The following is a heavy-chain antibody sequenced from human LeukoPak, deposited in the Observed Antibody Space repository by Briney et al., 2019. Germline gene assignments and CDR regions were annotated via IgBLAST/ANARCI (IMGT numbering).Heavy chain of an antibody. CDR2: INHSGST. CDR3: AREVEEAGRGSDY. CDR1: GGSFSGYY. V-gene: IGHV4-34*01. Sequence: PSETLSLTCAVYGGSFSGYYWSWIRQPPGKGLEWIGEINHSGSTNYNPSLKSRVTISVDTSKNQFSLKLNSVTAADTAVYYCAREVEEAGRGSDYWGQGTLVTVSS. J-gene: IGHJ4*02. D-gene: IGHD6-13*01.